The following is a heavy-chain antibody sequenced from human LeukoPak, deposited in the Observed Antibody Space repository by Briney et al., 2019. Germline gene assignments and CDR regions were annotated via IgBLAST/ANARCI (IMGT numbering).Heavy chain of an antibody. J-gene: IGHJ4*02. V-gene: IGHV3-20*04. D-gene: IGHD3-22*01. Sequence: GESLRLSCAASGFIFDNYGMSWVRRAPGKGLEWVSGINWNGAGTGYADSVKGRFTISRDKAKNSLYLQMNSLRAEDTALYYCARVTVYYDSSGYFEYWGQGTLVTVSS. CDR2: INWNGAGT. CDR1: GFIFDNYG. CDR3: ARVTVYYDSSGYFEY.